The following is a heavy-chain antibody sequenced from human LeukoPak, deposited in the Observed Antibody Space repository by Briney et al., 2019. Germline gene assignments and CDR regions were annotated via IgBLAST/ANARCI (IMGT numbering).Heavy chain of an antibody. V-gene: IGHV3-53*01. CDR3: TRLLPSSHHFFDS. Sequence: GGSLTLSCAVSGFTVSNDYMGWVRQATGKRLEWVSVIYGGGDTYYADSVRGRFTISRDNFENTLFLQMDSLRPEDTAVYYCTRLLPSSHHFFDSWGQGTLVTVSS. CDR1: GFTVSNDY. CDR2: IYGGGDT. J-gene: IGHJ4*02. D-gene: IGHD6-6*01.